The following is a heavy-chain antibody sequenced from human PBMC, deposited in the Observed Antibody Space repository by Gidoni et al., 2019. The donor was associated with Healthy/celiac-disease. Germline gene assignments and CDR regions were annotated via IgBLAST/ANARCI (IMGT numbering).Heavy chain of an antibody. J-gene: IGHJ5*02. CDR2: ISYDGSNK. D-gene: IGHD3-10*01. Sequence: QVQLVESGGGVVQPGRSLRLSCAASGFTFSSYAMHWVRQAPGKGLEWVAVISYDGSNKYYADSVKGRFTISRDNSKNTLYLQMNSLRAEDTAVYYCARDLYGSENWFDPWGQGTLVTVSS. V-gene: IGHV3-30-3*01. CDR1: GFTFSSYA. CDR3: ARDLYGSENWFDP.